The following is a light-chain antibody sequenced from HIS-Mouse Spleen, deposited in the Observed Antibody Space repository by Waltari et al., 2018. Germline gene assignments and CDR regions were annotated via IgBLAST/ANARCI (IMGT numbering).Light chain of an antibody. V-gene: IGLV3-10*01. CDR2: EDS. J-gene: IGLJ2*01. CDR3: YSTDSSGNHRV. CDR1: ALPKKY. Sequence: SYELTQPPSVSVSPGQTARTTCPGDALPKKYAYGYQQKSGQAPVLVIYEDSKRSSGIPERFSGSSSGTMATLTISGAQVEDEADYYCYSTDSSGNHRVFGGGTKLTVL.